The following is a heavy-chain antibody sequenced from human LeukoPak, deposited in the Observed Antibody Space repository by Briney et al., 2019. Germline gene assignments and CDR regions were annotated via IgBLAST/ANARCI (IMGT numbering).Heavy chain of an antibody. CDR2: IYYSGST. CDR3: ARRVWAVTTSDAFDI. V-gene: IGHV4-31*03. Sequence: SETLSLACTVSGGSISSGGYYWSWIRQHPGKGLEWIGYIYYSGSTYYNPSLKSRVTISVDTSKNQFSLKLSSVTAADTAVYYCARRVWAVTTSDAFDIWGQGTMVTVSS. CDR1: GGSISSGGYY. D-gene: IGHD4-17*01. J-gene: IGHJ3*02.